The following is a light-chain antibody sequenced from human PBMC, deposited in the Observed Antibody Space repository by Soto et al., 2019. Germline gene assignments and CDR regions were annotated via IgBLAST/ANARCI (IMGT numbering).Light chain of an antibody. V-gene: IGLV1-51*02. CDR1: SSNVVNNY. CDR2: ETN. Sequence: QAVVTQPPSVSAAPGQRVTISCSGISSNVVNNYVSWYQQLPGAAPKLLIYETNKRPSGIPDRFSGSKSGTSATLVITGLQTGDEADYYCGTWDRSLWVFGGGTKVTVL. J-gene: IGLJ3*02. CDR3: GTWDRSLWV.